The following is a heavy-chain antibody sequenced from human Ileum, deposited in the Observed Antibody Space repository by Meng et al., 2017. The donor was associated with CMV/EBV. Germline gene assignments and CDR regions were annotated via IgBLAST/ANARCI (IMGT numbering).Heavy chain of an antibody. CDR3: RVGHYSDF. Sequence: VKLVGSWWSLVQSGGSLTLSCLASGFTFNNFWMGWVRQAPGEGLEWVANIKNDGSEIYYADSVKGRFTISRDNAKNLLYLQMNSLRAEDTAVYYCRVGHYSDFWGQGTLVTVSS. CDR1: GFTFNNFW. V-gene: IGHV3-7*01. J-gene: IGHJ4*02. CDR2: IKNDGSEI. D-gene: IGHD3-10*01.